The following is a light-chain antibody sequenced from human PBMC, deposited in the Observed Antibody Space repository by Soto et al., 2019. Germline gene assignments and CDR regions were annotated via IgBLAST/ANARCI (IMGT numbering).Light chain of an antibody. J-gene: IGKJ4*01. CDR3: QQSYGTPALT. CDR1: QSISNY. Sequence: DIQMTQSPSSLSASVGDRVIISCRASQSISNYLNWYQQKPGKAPTLLIYLASNLQGGVPSRFSGSGSGTDFTLTISSLQPEDFATYYCQQSYGTPALTFGGGTKVEIK. V-gene: IGKV1-39*01. CDR2: LAS.